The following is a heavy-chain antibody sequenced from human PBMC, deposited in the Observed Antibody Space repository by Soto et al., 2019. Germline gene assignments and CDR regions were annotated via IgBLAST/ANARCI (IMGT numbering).Heavy chain of an antibody. CDR1: GGAISSRDYY. J-gene: IGHJ4*02. V-gene: IGHV4-31*03. CDR3: VRSPENYCGSGSYFFDY. CDR2: IYYSGNT. D-gene: IGHD3-10*01. Sequence: SETLSLTCTISGGAISSRDYYWSWIRQHPGKGLEWIGYIYYSGNTNYNPSLKSRVTISVDTSKNQFSLKLSSVTAADTAVYYCVRSPENYCGSGSYFFDYWGQGTLVTVST.